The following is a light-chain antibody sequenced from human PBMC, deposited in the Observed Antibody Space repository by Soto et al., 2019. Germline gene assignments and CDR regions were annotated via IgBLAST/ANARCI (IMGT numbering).Light chain of an antibody. CDR2: DAS. J-gene: IGKJ1*01. CDR1: HTVINNY. V-gene: IGKV3-20*01. Sequence: VLTQSPGTLSLSPWEIATLSCRASHTVINNYLACYQQKPGQAPRLLIYDASSRATGIPDRFSGSGSGTDFTLTISRLEPEDFAVYYCQQYGDSRTFGQGPWWIS. CDR3: QQYGDSRT.